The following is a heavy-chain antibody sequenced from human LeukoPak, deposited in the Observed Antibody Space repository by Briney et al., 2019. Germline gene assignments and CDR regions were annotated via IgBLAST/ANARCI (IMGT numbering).Heavy chain of an antibody. D-gene: IGHD1-26*01. J-gene: IGHJ4*02. CDR3: ARGWELLHFDY. CDR1: GGSISSGSCS. CDR2: IYTSGST. V-gene: IGHV4-61*02. Sequence: PSETLSLTCTVPGGSISSGSCSWSSIRQPAGKGLEWIGRIYTSGSTNCDPALESRVTRSVDTSKNQLSLKLSSVTAADTAVYYCARGWELLHFDYWGQGTLVTVSS.